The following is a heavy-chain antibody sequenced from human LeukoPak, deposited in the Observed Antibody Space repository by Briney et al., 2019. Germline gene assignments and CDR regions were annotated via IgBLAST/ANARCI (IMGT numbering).Heavy chain of an antibody. CDR3: ARSGWELQWD. D-gene: IGHD1-26*01. J-gene: IGHJ4*02. CDR2: VIPIFGTA. Sequence: ASVKVAGKAYGGTLKNYTIIWVRQAPGQGHEWRGGVIPIFGTANYAQKFQGKVTRTADKSTSTAYMDPSSLRSKDPAVYYCARSGWELQWDWGQGTLVTVSS. V-gene: IGHV1-69*06. CDR1: GGTLKNYT.